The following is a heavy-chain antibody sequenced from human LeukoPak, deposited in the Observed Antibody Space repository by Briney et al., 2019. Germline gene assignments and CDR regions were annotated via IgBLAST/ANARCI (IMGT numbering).Heavy chain of an antibody. CDR1: GGSISSYY. Sequence: PSETLSLTCTDSGGSISSYYWSWIRQPPGEGLEWIGYIYTSGSTNYNPSLKSRVTISVATSKNQFSLKLSSVTAADTAVHYCARRELPAAPFDYWGQGTLVTVYS. CDR3: ARRELPAAPFDY. V-gene: IGHV4-4*09. D-gene: IGHD2-2*01. J-gene: IGHJ4*02. CDR2: IYTSGST.